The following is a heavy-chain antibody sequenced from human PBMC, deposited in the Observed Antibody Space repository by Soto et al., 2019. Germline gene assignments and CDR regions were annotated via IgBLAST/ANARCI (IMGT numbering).Heavy chain of an antibody. CDR1: GFTFSTYW. V-gene: IGHV3-7*01. D-gene: IGHD1-7*01. CDR3: ARDGIGGTVFRGYLDY. Sequence: GGSLRLSCVASGFTFSTYWMNWARQAPGKGLEWVANIKQDGTEKYYADSVKGRFTISRDNAKNTLYLQMNTLGAEDTAVYYCARDGIGGTVFRGYLDYWGRGTVVTVSS. J-gene: IGHJ4*02. CDR2: IKQDGTEK.